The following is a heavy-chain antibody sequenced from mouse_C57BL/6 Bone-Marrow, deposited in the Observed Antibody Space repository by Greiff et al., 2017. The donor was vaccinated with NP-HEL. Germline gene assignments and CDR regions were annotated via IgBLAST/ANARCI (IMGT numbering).Heavy chain of an antibody. CDR2: IWTGGGT. CDR3: ARNFITTVVDYFDY. CDR1: GFSLTSYA. J-gene: IGHJ2*01. Sequence: VQRVESGPGLVAPSQSLSITCTVSGFSLTSYAISWVRQPPGKGLEWLGVIWTGGGTNYNSALKSRLSISKDNSKSQVFLKMNSLQTDDTARYYCARNFITTVVDYFDYWGQGTTLTVSS. V-gene: IGHV2-9-1*01. D-gene: IGHD1-1*01.